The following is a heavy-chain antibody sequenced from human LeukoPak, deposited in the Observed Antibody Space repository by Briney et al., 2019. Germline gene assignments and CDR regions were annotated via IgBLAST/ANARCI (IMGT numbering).Heavy chain of an antibody. Sequence: PSETLSLTCTVSGYSISSGYYWGWIRQPPGKGLEWIGSIYHSGSTYYNPSLKSRVTISVDRSKNQFSLKLSSVTAADTAVYYCARALDSSGAYWGQGTLVTVSS. CDR1: GYSISSGYY. CDR2: IYHSGST. D-gene: IGHD3-22*01. V-gene: IGHV4-38-2*02. J-gene: IGHJ4*02. CDR3: ARALDSSGAY.